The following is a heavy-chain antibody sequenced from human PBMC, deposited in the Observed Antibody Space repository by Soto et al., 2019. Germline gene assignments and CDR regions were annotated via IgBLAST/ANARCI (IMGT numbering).Heavy chain of an antibody. CDR1: GGSISSYY. V-gene: IGHV4-59*01. J-gene: IGHJ6*02. Sequence: SETLSLTCTVSGGSISSYYWSWIRQPPVNGLEWIGYIYYSGSTNYNPSLKSRVTISVDTSKNQFSLKLSSVTAADTAVYYCARDRYYYDSSGYPYYYYYGMDVWGQGTTVTVSS. D-gene: IGHD3-22*01. CDR3: ARDRYYYDSSGYPYYYYYGMDV. CDR2: IYYSGST.